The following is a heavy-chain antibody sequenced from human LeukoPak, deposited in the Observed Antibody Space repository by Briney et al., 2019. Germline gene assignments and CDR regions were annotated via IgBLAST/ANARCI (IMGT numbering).Heavy chain of an antibody. Sequence: PGGSLRLSCAASGFTFSGSTIHWVRQASGKGLEWVGRIRNKANSYATAYAESVKGRFTISRDDSKNTVYLQMNSLKTEDTAVYYCTGQPNYGDYPNWGQGALVTVSS. V-gene: IGHV3-73*01. D-gene: IGHD4-17*01. J-gene: IGHJ4*02. CDR2: IRNKANSYAT. CDR3: TGQPNYGDYPN. CDR1: GFTFSGST.